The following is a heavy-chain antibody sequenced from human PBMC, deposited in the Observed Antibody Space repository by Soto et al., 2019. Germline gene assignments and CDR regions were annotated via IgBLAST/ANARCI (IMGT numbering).Heavy chain of an antibody. CDR3: ARRLYNWNAFDY. J-gene: IGHJ4*02. Sequence: TLSLTCTVSGGSISSYYWSWIRQPPGKGLEWIGYIYYSGSTNYNPSLKSRVTISVDTSKNQFSLKLSSVTAADTAVYYCARRLYNWNAFDYWGQGTMVTVYS. D-gene: IGHD1-20*01. CDR1: GGSISSYY. CDR2: IYYSGST. V-gene: IGHV4-59*01.